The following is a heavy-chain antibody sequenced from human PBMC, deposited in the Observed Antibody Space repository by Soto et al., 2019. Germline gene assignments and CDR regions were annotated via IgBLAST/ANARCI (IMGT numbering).Heavy chain of an antibody. J-gene: IGHJ4*02. Sequence: GGSLRLSCEASGFTFSDYYMRWIRQVPGRGLECLSYVSSDGGFTHYADSVQGRFTISRDNTKNSLFLEMKGLRAEDPALSFCARYPMGLGVPLDYWAPGTLLTDSS. D-gene: IGHD1-26*01. CDR1: GFTFSDYY. CDR2: VSSDGGFT. CDR3: ARYPMGLGVPLDY. V-gene: IGHV3-11*06.